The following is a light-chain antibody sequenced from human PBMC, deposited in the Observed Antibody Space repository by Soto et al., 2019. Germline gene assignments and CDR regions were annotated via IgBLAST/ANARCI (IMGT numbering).Light chain of an antibody. Sequence: QSVLTQPASVSGSPGQSITISCTGTSSDVGSYNLVSWYQHHPGKAPKLMIYEVSKRPPGVSNRFSGSKSGNTASLTISGLQAEDEADYYCCSYAGSSTLVFGTGTKLTVL. J-gene: IGLJ1*01. V-gene: IGLV2-23*02. CDR3: CSYAGSSTLV. CDR1: SSDVGSYNL. CDR2: EVS.